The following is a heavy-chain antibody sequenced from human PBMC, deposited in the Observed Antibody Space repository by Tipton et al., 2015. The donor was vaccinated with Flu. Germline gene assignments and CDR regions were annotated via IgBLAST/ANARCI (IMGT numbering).Heavy chain of an antibody. CDR3: ARGDYYGYWYFDL. D-gene: IGHD3-10*01. CDR1: GGSISSSSYY. Sequence: TLSLTCTVSGGSISSSSYYWGWIRQPPGKGLEWIGSIYYSGSIYYNPSLKSRVTISVDTSKNQFSLKLSSVTSADTAVYYCARGDYYGYWYFDLWGRGTLVTVSS. CDR2: IYYSGSI. J-gene: IGHJ2*01. V-gene: IGHV4-39*07.